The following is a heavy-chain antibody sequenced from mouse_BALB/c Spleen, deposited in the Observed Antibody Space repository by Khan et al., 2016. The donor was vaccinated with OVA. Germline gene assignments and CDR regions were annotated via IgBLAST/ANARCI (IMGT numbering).Heavy chain of an antibody. CDR2: INTYTGEP. V-gene: IGHV9-3-1*01. D-gene: IGHD2-10*01. CDR3: ARPPYFSYVMDN. J-gene: IGHJ4*01. CDR1: GYTFTKSG. Sequence: QIQLVQSGPELKKPGETVKISCKASGYTFTKSGMNWVKQAPGKGLKWMGWINTYTGEPTYADDFKGRFAFSLETSASTAYLQISNLKNEDTATYFCARPPYFSYVMDNWGQGTSVTVSS.